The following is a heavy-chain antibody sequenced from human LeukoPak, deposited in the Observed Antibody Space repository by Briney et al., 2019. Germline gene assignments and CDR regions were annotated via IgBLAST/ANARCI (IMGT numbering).Heavy chain of an antibody. CDR2: INTDGATT. CDR1: GFTFSSYW. D-gene: IGHD3-16*02. V-gene: IGHV3-74*01. J-gene: IGHJ4*02. CDR3: ARDRDSYRLDY. Sequence: GRSLRLSCAASGFTFSSYWMHWVRQVPGKGLVWVSRINTDGATTTYADSVKGRFTISRDNAKNTLYLQMNRLGAQDTAVYYCARDRDSYRLDYWGQGTLVTVSS.